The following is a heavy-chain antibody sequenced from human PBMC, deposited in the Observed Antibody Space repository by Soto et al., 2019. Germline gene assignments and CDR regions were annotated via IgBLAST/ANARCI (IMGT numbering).Heavy chain of an antibody. J-gene: IGHJ4*02. D-gene: IGHD5-12*01. CDR2: IFPFIRST. V-gene: IGHV1-69*13. Sequence: SVKVSCKASVDTFNTYGVSWVRQAPGQGLEWMGGIFPFIRSTKYAQKFQGRVTITADASTSTAYMELSSLRSDDTAVYYCARDGYSATYFAHWGQGTLVTVSS. CDR3: ARDGYSATYFAH. CDR1: VDTFNTYG.